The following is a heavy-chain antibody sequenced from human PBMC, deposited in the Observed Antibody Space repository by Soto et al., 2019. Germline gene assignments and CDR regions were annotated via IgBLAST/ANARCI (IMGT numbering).Heavy chain of an antibody. V-gene: IGHV4-4*02. CDR3: TSIAAAGLR. CDR1: SGSISSSNW. Sequence: SETLSLTCAVSSGSISSSNWWSWVRQPPGKGLEWIGEIYHSGSTNYNPSLKSRVTISVDKSKNQFSLKTEDTAVYYCTSIAAAGLRWGQGTLVTVSS. CDR2: IYHSGST. D-gene: IGHD6-13*01. J-gene: IGHJ4*02.